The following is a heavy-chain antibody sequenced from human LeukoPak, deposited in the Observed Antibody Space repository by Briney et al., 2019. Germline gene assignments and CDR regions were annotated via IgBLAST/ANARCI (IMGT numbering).Heavy chain of an antibody. CDR3: ANDHYYDSSGYRHDAFDI. D-gene: IGHD3-22*01. J-gene: IGHJ3*02. Sequence: PGGSLRLSCAASGFTFTRNAMSWVRQAPGKGLEWVATISSSGGGTFYADSVKGRFTISRDNSKNTLYLQVESLRAEDTAVYYCANDHYYDSSGYRHDAFDIWGQGTMVTVSS. CDR2: ISSSGGGT. V-gene: IGHV3-23*01. CDR1: GFTFTRNA.